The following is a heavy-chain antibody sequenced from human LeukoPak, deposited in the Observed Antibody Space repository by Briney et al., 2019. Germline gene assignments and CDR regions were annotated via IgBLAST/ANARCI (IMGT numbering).Heavy chain of an antibody. CDR3: ARDRDAAAYCGGDCYVAFDI. Sequence: ASVKVSCKASGYTFTSYGISWVRQAPGQGLEWMGWISAYNGNTNYAQKRQGRVTMTTDTSTSTAYMELRSLRSDDTAVYYCARDRDAAAYCGGDCYVAFDIWGQGTMVTVSS. V-gene: IGHV1-18*01. CDR2: ISAYNGNT. J-gene: IGHJ3*02. CDR1: GYTFTSYG. D-gene: IGHD2-21*01.